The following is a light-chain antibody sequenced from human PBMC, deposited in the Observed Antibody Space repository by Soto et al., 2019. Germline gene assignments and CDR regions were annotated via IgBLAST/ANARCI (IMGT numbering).Light chain of an antibody. Sequence: QSALTQPASVSGSPGQSITISCAGISNDFGGYNYVSWYQQHPGRVPKLLIYDDSNLPSGVSNRFSGSKSGNTASLTISGLQAEDEADYYCASYTYTSPYVFGIGTKLTVL. CDR3: ASYTYTSPYV. V-gene: IGLV2-14*03. J-gene: IGLJ1*01. CDR1: SNDFGGYNY. CDR2: DDS.